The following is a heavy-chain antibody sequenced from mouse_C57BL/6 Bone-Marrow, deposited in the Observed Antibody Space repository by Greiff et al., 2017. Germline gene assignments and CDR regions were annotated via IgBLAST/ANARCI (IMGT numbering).Heavy chain of an antibody. V-gene: IGHV1-58*01. CDR1: GFTFTSYG. Sequence: VHVKQSGAELVRPGSSVKMSCKTSGFTFTSYGINWVKQRPGQGLEWIGYIYTGNGYTEYNEKLQGKATLTTDTSSSTAYMQLSSLTSEDAAIYFFSGLSDYWGQGTTLTVSS. CDR2: IYTGNGYT. J-gene: IGHJ2*01. CDR3: SGLSDY.